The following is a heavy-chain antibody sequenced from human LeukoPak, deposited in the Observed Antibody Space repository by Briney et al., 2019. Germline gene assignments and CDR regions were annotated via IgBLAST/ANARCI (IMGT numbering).Heavy chain of an antibody. J-gene: IGHJ1*01. Sequence: SETLSLTCTVSGGSISSSSYYWGWIRQPPGKGLEWIGRFYFSGTTYYNPSLKSRVTISVDTSKNQISLKLSSVTAADTAVYYCASWYSSSWTGYFQHWGQGTLVTVSS. CDR2: FYFSGTT. CDR1: GGSISSSSYY. D-gene: IGHD6-13*01. CDR3: ASWYSSSWTGYFQH. V-gene: IGHV4-39*01.